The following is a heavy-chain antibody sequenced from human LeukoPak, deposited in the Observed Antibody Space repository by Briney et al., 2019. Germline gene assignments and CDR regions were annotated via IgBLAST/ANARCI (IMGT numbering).Heavy chain of an antibody. Sequence: GASVKVSCKASGGTFSSYAISWVRQAPGQGLEWMGGIIPIFGTANYAQKFQGRVTITADESTSTAYMELSNLRSEDTAVYYGARGDLLTGYYRAYYFDYWGQGTLVTVSS. CDR2: IIPIFGTA. CDR1: GGTFSSYA. D-gene: IGHD3-9*01. CDR3: ARGDLLTGYYRAYYFDY. V-gene: IGHV1-69*13. J-gene: IGHJ4*02.